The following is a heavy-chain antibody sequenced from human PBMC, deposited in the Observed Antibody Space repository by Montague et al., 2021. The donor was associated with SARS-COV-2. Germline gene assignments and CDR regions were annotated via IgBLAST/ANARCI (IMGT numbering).Heavy chain of an antibody. CDR2: IYYSGST. CDR1: GGSISSYY. V-gene: IGHV4-59*01. J-gene: IGHJ2*01. Sequence: ETRSLTCTVSGGSISSYYWSWIRQPPGKGLEWIGYIYYSGSTNYNPPLKSRVTISVDTSKNQFSLKLSSVTAADTAVYYCARGPQEYRITMVVVDYWYFDLWGRGTLVTVSS. CDR3: ARGPQEYRITMVVVDYWYFDL. D-gene: IGHD3-22*01.